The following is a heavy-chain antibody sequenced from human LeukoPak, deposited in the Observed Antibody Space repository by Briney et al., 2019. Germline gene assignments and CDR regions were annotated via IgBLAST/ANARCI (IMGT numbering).Heavy chain of an antibody. CDR2: SNSGST. Sequence: NPSETLSLTCTVSGGSISNFTGAGSASPQGRGWSGLGVSNSGSTYYNSSLQSRVTISVHMSNNQFALKLSSVTAADTAVYYCTRATGAGLIDYWGQGTLVTVSS. CDR3: TRATGAGLIDY. D-gene: IGHD1-1*01. J-gene: IGHJ4*02. V-gene: IGHV4-39*06. CDR1: GGSISNFT.